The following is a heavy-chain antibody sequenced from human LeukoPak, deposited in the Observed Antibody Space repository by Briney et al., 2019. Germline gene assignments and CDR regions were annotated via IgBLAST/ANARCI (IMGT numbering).Heavy chain of an antibody. CDR1: GGSISSGGYS. D-gene: IGHD3-10*01. CDR3: ARGHYYGSGSHFDY. CDR2: IYHSGST. V-gene: IGHV4-30-2*01. J-gene: IGHJ4*02. Sequence: SETLSLTCAVSGGSISSGGYSWSWIRQPPGKGLEWIGYIYHSGSTYYNPPLKSRVTISVDRSKNQFSLKLSSVTAADTAVYYCARGHYYGSGSHFDYWGQGTLVTVSS.